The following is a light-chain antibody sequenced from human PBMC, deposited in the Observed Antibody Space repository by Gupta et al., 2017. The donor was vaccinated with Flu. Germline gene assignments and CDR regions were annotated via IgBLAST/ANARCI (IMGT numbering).Light chain of an antibody. J-gene: IGKJ5*01. CDR3: QQYISTSPT. CDR2: WAS. CDR1: QSVLFRSNSREY. Sequence: NCKPSQSVLFRSNSREYLAWYQQKPGQPPKLLLYWASTRESGVPDRFSGSGSGTDFTLTISSLQPDDVALYYCQQYISTSPTFGQGTRLEIK. V-gene: IGKV4-1*01.